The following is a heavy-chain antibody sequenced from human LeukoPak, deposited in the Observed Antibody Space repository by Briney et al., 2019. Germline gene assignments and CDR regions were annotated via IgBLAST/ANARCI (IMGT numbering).Heavy chain of an antibody. CDR2: VAFDGINK. CDR1: GFRFSDHA. V-gene: IGHV3-30*01. D-gene: IGHD5-24*01. J-gene: IGHJ4*02. CDR3: ARDGEKTTICGYFDS. Sequence: PGRSLRLSCAASGFRFSDHAMHWVRQAPGKGLEWVAVVAFDGINKYYVESMKGRLTISRDNSNNTLYLQMNSLRPEDTAVYYCARDGEKTTICGYFDSWGQGTLVTVPS.